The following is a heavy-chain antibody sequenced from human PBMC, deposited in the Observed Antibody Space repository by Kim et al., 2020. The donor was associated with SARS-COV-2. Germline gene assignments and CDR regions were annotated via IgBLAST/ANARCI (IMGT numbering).Heavy chain of an antibody. D-gene: IGHD5-18*01. J-gene: IGHJ4*01. V-gene: IGHV3-66*01. CDR2: IYGGGST. CDR3: ATHDREFSYGVYYFDN. Sequence: GGSLRLSCAVSGFTVNNNFMSWVRQAPGRGLQWVSVIYGGGSTHYADFVKGRFLISRDGSKNTLYLQMSSLRVEDTAVYYCATHDREFSYGVYYFDNWG. CDR1: GFTVNNNF.